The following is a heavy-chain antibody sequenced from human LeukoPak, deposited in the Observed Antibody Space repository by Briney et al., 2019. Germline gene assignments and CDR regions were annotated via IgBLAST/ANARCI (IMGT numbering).Heavy chain of an antibody. V-gene: IGHV3-9*01. Sequence: PGGSLRLSCAASGFTFSNYAMHWVRQAPGKGLEWVSGISWNSGSIGYADSVKGRFTISRDNAKNSLYLQMNSLRAEDTALYYCAKGYYGGNSGWVDYWGQGTLVTVSS. CDR3: AKGYYGGNSGWVDY. CDR1: GFTFSNYA. D-gene: IGHD4-23*01. J-gene: IGHJ4*02. CDR2: ISWNSGSI.